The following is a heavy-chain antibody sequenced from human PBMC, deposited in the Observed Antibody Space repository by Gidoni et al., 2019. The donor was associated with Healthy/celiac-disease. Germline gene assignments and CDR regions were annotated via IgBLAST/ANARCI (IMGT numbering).Heavy chain of an antibody. Sequence: QVHLQESGPGLVKPSGTLSLTCAVSVVSISSSNWWRWVREPPGKGLEWIGEIYHSESNNYNPSRKSRVTISVDKSKNQFSLKLSSVTAADTAVYYCASRSSGWYWQWGQGTLVTVSS. CDR3: ASRSSGWYWQ. CDR1: VVSISSSNW. J-gene: IGHJ4*02. D-gene: IGHD6-19*01. CDR2: IYHSESN. V-gene: IGHV4-4*02.